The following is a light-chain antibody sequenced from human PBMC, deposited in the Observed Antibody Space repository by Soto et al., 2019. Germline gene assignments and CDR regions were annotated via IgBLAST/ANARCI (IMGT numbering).Light chain of an antibody. CDR1: QRVSND. CDR3: QQYNSWPLT. Sequence: EIVMTQSPATLSVSPGERATLSCRASQRVSNDFACYQQKPGQAPRLLIYGASTRATGIPARFSGSGSGSEFTLTISSLQSEDFAVYYCQQYNSWPLTFGGGTKVEIK. V-gene: IGKV3-15*01. J-gene: IGKJ4*01. CDR2: GAS.